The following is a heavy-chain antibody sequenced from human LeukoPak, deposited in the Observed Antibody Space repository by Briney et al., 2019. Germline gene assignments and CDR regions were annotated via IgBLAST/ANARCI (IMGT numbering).Heavy chain of an antibody. CDR1: GFTFSSYA. Sequence: GGSLRLSCAASGFTFSSYAMHWVRQAPGKGLEYVSAISSNGGSTYYANSVKGRFTISRDNSKNTLYLQVGSLRAEDTAVYYCARDRSGYFDYWGQGTLVTVSS. V-gene: IGHV3-64*01. J-gene: IGHJ4*02. CDR3: ARDRSGYFDY. CDR2: ISSNGGST. D-gene: IGHD6-25*01.